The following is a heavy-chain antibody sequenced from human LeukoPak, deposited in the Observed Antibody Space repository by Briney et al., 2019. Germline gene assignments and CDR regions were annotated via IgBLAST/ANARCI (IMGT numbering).Heavy chain of an antibody. CDR2: IFYSGST. D-gene: IGHD2-15*01. CDR3: ARTYCSGGSCYLSYYYYMDV. CDR1: GGSISSYY. Sequence: PSETLSLTCTVSGGSISSYYWNWVRQPPGKGLEWIGFIFYSGSTSYNPSLKSRVTISLDTSKNQFSLKLNSVTSADTAVYYCARTYCSGGSCYLSYYYYMDVWGKGTTVTVSS. J-gene: IGHJ6*03. V-gene: IGHV4-59*01.